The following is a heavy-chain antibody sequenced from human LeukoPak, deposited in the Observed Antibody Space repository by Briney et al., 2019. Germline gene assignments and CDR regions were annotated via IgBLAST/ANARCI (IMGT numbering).Heavy chain of an antibody. J-gene: IGHJ3*02. CDR2: ISYDGSNK. Sequence: GRSLRLSCAASGFTFSSYAMHWVRQAPGKGLEWVAVISYDGSNKYYADSVKGRFTISRDNAKNSLYLQMNSLRAEDTAVYYCARADSRRWLQFFLDAFDIWGQGTMVTVSS. V-gene: IGHV3-30-3*01. D-gene: IGHD5-24*01. CDR3: ARADSRRWLQFFLDAFDI. CDR1: GFTFSSYA.